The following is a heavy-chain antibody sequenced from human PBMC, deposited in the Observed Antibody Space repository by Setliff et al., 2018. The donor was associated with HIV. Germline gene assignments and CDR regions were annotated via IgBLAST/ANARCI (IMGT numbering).Heavy chain of an antibody. D-gene: IGHD1-7*01. CDR1: GGPISSHC. CDR3: ARVSSVIELQGGDYFDS. V-gene: IGHV4-59*11. J-gene: IGHJ4*02. Sequence: SETLSLTCTVSGGPISSHCWSWIRQSPGKALEWIGSIYFSGSVFYNPSLNSRVIISIDTSRNQFSLKLSSVTGADTAVYYCARVSSVIELQGGDYFDSWGQGLLVTAPQ. CDR2: IYFSGSV.